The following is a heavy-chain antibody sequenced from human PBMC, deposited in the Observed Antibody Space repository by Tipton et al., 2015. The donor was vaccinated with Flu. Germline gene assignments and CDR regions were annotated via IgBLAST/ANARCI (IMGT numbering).Heavy chain of an antibody. CDR3: AREIGGGDCY. CDR1: GFTFSSYW. J-gene: IGHJ4*02. V-gene: IGHV3-7*01. D-gene: IGHD2-21*01. Sequence: SLRLSCAASGFTFSSYWMTWVRQAPGKGLEWVANIKQDGSVKYYVDSVKGRFTISRDNAKNLLYLQMNSLRAEDTAVYYCAREIGGGDCYWGQGTLVTVSS. CDR2: IKQDGSVK.